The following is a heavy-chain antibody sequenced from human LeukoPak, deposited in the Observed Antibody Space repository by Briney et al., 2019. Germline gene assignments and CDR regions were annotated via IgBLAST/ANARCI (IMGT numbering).Heavy chain of an antibody. V-gene: IGHV3-15*01. D-gene: IGHD3-10*01. CDR1: GFTFTSAW. Sequence: PGGSLRLSCAASGFTFTSAWMSWVRQAPGKGLEWAGRIKSKTDGGTTDYAASVKGRFIISRDDSKNTLYLQMNSLKTEDTAVYYCATDVLRGSGSYYDVDCWGQGTLVTVYS. J-gene: IGHJ4*02. CDR2: IKSKTDGGTT. CDR3: ATDVLRGSGSYYDVDC.